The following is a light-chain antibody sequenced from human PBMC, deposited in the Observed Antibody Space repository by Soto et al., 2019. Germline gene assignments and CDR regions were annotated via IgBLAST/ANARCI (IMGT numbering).Light chain of an antibody. CDR2: DAS. CDR1: QSVSSSY. Sequence: ESVLTQSPGTLSLSPGGRATLSCMAIQSVSSSYLAWYQQKPGQAPRLLIYDASTRATGIPDRFSGGGSGTEFTLTISSLQYEDFVVYYCQQYNSWHPITFGQGTRLEIK. J-gene: IGKJ5*01. V-gene: IGKV3-15*01. CDR3: QQYNSWHPIT.